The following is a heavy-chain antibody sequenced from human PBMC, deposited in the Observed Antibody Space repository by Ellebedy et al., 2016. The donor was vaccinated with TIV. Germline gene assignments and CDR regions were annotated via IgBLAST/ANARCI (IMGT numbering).Heavy chain of an antibody. V-gene: IGHV4-34*01. CDR3: ARGRHSYDSTSYYLDS. CDR2: VNHSGNT. Sequence: GSLRLSXAVYGGSFSDHYWSWIRQPPGKGLELIGEVNHSGNTHHDPSLKSRVTISADTSKNQFSLKLNSVTAADTAVYYCARGRHSYDSTSYYLDSWGRGTLVIVSS. CDR1: GGSFSDHY. J-gene: IGHJ5*01. D-gene: IGHD3-22*01.